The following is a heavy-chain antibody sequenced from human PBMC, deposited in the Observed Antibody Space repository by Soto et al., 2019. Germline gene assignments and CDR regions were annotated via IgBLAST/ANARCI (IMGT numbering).Heavy chain of an antibody. CDR1: GGTFSSDS. CDR2: IIPMFDTP. J-gene: IGHJ4*02. D-gene: IGHD2-15*01. CDR3: ARSGGLDRDFNY. V-gene: IGHV1-69*12. Sequence: QVQLVQSGAEVKKPGSSVKVSCRASGGTFSSDSFSWVRQAPGQGLEWVGGIIPMFDTPISAQKFQDRVTITADESTSTANMQLSSRRSGDTAVYYCARSGGLDRDFNYWGQGSLVTVSS.